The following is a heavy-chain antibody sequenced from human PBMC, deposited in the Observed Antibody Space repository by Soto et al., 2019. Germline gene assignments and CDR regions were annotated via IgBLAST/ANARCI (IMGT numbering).Heavy chain of an antibody. CDR1: GYTFTSYD. CDR3: QRGYSGYDENWFDP. V-gene: IGHV1-8*01. D-gene: IGHD5-12*01. J-gene: IGHJ5*02. Sequence: QVQLVQSGAEVKKPGASVKVSCKASGYTFTSYDINWVRQATGQGLEWMGWMNPNSGNTGYAQKFRGRVTMTRNTSISTAYMELSSLRSEDTAVYYCQRGYSGYDENWFDPWGQGTLVTVSS. CDR2: MNPNSGNT.